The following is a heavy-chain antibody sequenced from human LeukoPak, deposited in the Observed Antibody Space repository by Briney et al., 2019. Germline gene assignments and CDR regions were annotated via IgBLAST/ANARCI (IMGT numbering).Heavy chain of an antibody. Sequence: GGSLRLSCAASGFTLSTYNTHWVRQAPGKGLEWVSSITSSSTYYADSVKGRFTISGDNAKNSLYLQMNSLRAEDTALYYCARERVTTTAFDIWGQGTMVTVSS. CDR1: GFTLSTYN. J-gene: IGHJ3*02. V-gene: IGHV3-21*01. D-gene: IGHD5-12*01. CDR2: ITSSSTY. CDR3: ARERVTTTAFDI.